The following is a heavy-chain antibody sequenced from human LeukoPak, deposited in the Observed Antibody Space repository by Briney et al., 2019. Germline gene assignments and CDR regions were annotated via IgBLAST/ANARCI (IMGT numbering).Heavy chain of an antibody. Sequence: PSETLSLTCAVYGGSFSGYYWSWIRQPPGKGLEWIGKINHSGSTNYNPSLKSRVTISVDTSKNQFSLKLSSVIAADTAVYYCARGRESSLDYWGQGTLVTVSS. V-gene: IGHV4-34*01. CDR3: ARGRESSLDY. J-gene: IGHJ4*02. CDR1: GGSFSGYY. CDR2: INHSGST.